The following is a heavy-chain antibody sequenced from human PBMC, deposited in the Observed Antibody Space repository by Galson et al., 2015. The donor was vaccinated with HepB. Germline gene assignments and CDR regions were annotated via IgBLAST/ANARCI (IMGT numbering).Heavy chain of an antibody. J-gene: IGHJ6*02. CDR2: ISSSGSTI. CDR1: GFTFSSYE. Sequence: SLRLSCAASGFTFSSYEMNWVRQAPGKGLEWVSYISSSGSTIYYADSVKGRFTISRDNAKNSLYLQMNSLRAEDTAVYYCARDLYYHTDKGGMGVWGQGTTVTVSS. CDR3: ARDLYYHTDKGGMGV. V-gene: IGHV3-48*03. D-gene: IGHD3-10*01.